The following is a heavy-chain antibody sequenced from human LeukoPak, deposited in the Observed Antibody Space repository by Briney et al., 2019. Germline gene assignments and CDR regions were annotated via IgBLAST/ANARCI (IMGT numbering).Heavy chain of an antibody. D-gene: IGHD3-10*01. CDR2: ISYDGSNK. CDR3: AKGQYGSDYYYGMDV. CDR1: GFTFSSYG. V-gene: IGHV3-30*18. J-gene: IGHJ6*02. Sequence: TGGSLRLSCAGSGFTFSSYGMHWVRQAPGKGLEWVAVISYDGSNKYQADSVKGRFTISRDNSKNTLYLQMNSLRAEDTAVYYCAKGQYGSDYYYGMDVWGQGTTVTVSS.